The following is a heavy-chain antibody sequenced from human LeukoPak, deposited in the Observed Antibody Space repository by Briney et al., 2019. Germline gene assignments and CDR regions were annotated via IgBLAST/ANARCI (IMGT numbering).Heavy chain of an antibody. CDR2: MNCNTGNS. J-gene: IGHJ5*02. CDR3: MRGAGAGGMDWFDP. CDR1: GYTFTSHD. Sequence: ASVKVCCKASGYTFTSHDINWVRQATGQGLEWMGGMNCNTGNSGYAQRFQGRVTMTRDTSISTAYMELSSLRSEDTAVYYCMRGAGAGGMDWFDPWGQGTLVSVSS. D-gene: IGHD1-26*01. V-gene: IGHV1-8*01.